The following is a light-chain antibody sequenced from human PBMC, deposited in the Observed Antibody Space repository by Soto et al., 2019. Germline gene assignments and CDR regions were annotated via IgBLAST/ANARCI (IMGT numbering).Light chain of an antibody. V-gene: IGKV1-39*01. J-gene: IGKJ2*01. Sequence: DIQMTQSPSSLSASVGDRVTITCRASQSISSYLNWYQQKLGKAPKFLMYDASSLQSGVPSRFSGSGSGTDFTLTISSLQPEDFATYYCQQSYSTPYTFGQGTKLEIK. CDR2: DAS. CDR1: QSISSY. CDR3: QQSYSTPYT.